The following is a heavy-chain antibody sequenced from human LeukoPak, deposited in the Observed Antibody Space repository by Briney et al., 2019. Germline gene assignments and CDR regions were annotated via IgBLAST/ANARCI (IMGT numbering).Heavy chain of an antibody. J-gene: IGHJ4*02. CDR2: IGTAGDT. CDR3: ARAVGATYFDY. Sequence: GGSLRLSCAASGFTFSSYDMHWVRQATGKGLEWVSAIGTAGDTYYPGSAKGRFTISRENAKNSLYLQMNSLRAGDTAVYYCARAVGATYFDYWGQGTLVTVSS. CDR1: GFTFSSYD. V-gene: IGHV3-13*01. D-gene: IGHD1-26*01.